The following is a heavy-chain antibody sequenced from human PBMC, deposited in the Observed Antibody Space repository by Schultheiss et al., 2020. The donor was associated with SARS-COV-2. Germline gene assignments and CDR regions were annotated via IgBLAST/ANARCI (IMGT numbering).Heavy chain of an antibody. V-gene: IGHV3-23*01. D-gene: IGHD3-16*02. Sequence: GGSLRLSCAASGFTFSSSAMTWVRQAPGKGLEWVSAISGSGDSTYYADSVKGRFTISRDNSKNTLYLEMNSLRAEDTAVYYCAREIGSMITFGGVIGHDVDDAFDIWGQGTMVTVSS. CDR3: AREIGSMITFGGVIGHDVDDAFDI. CDR1: GFTFSSSA. J-gene: IGHJ3*02. CDR2: ISGSGDST.